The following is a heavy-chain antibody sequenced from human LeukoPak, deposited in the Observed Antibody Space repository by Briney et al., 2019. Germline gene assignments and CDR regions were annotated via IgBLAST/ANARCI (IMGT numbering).Heavy chain of an antibody. D-gene: IGHD3-3*01. CDR1: GGSVSSGGYY. CDR2: IYTSGST. J-gene: IGHJ3*02. CDR3: ARAEAETYYDSWSGYRAIDN. Sequence: PSETLSLTCTVSGGSVSSGGYYWNWIRQPAGKGLEWIGRIYTSGSTNYNPSLKSRVTILVDTSKNQFSLKLSSVTAADTAVYYCARAEAETYYDSWSGYRAIDNWCQGTMVTVSS. V-gene: IGHV4-61*02.